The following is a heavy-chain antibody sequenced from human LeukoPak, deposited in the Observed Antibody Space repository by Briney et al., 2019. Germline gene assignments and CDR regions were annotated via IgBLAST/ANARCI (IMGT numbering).Heavy chain of an antibody. J-gene: IGHJ6*03. CDR3: ARSGRGVDSFYFYMDV. CDR1: GFTFSSYG. CDR2: IWYDGSNK. Sequence: PGGSLRLSCAASGFTFSSYGMHWVRQAPGKGLEWEAVIWYDGSNKYYGDSVKGRFTISRDNSKKTLYLQMNSLRAEDTAVYYCARSGRGVDSFYFYMDVWGKGTTVTVSS. V-gene: IGHV3-33*01. D-gene: IGHD3-10*01.